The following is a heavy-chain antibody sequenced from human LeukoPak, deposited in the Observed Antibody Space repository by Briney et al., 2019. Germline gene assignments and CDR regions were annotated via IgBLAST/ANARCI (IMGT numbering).Heavy chain of an antibody. CDR3: ARGTRRGTYYYYYMDV. Sequence: SVKVSCKASGGTFSSYATSWVRQAPGQGLEWMGGIIPIFGTANYAQKFQGRVTITTDESTSTAYMELSSLRSEDTAVYYCARGTRRGTYYYYYMDVWGKGTTVTVSS. V-gene: IGHV1-69*05. D-gene: IGHD1-1*01. J-gene: IGHJ6*03. CDR1: GGTFSSYA. CDR2: IIPIFGTA.